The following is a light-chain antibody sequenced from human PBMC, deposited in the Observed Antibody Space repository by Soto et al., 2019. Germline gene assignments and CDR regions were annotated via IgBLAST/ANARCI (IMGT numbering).Light chain of an antibody. CDR2: GAS. Sequence: EIVLTQSPVTLSLSPGERATLSCRASQSVSSSYLAWYQQKPGQAPRLLIYGASSRATGIPDRFSGSGSGTDFTLTMSRLEAEDFAVYYCQQYDSSPITFGQGTRLEI. V-gene: IGKV3-20*01. CDR1: QSVSSSY. CDR3: QQYDSSPIT. J-gene: IGKJ5*01.